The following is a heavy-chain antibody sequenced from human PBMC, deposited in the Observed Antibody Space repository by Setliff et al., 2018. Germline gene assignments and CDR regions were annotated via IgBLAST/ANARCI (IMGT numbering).Heavy chain of an antibody. CDR1: GYTFTGYY. Sequence: GASVKVSCKASGYTFTGYYMHWVRQAPGQGLEWMGWINPNSGGTNYAQKFQGRVTMTRDTSICTAYMELSRLRSDDTAVYYCARAFYYDTALYYFDYWGQGTLVTVSS. V-gene: IGHV1-2*02. D-gene: IGHD3-22*01. CDR3: ARAFYYDTALYYFDY. J-gene: IGHJ4*02. CDR2: INPNSGGT.